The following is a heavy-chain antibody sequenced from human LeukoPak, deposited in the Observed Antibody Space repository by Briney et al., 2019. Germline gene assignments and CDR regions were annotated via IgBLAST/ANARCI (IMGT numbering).Heavy chain of an antibody. CDR2: IYSGGST. Sequence: GGSLRLSCAASGFTVSNSYMSWVRQAPGKGLEWVSIIYSGGSTYYADSVKGRFTISRDNSENTLYLQMNSLRAEDMAVYYCARVDSGGYFYYYFGMDVWGQGTTVTVSS. CDR1: GFTVSNSY. J-gene: IGHJ6*02. V-gene: IGHV3-66*01. D-gene: IGHD3-22*01. CDR3: ARVDSGGYFYYYFGMDV.